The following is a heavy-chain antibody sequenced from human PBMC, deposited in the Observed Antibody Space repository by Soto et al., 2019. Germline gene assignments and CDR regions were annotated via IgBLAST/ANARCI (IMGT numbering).Heavy chain of an antibody. CDR1: GYTFTSYR. CDR2: ISAYNGNT. D-gene: IGHD1-26*01. CDR3: ARDTSGSYSNYFDY. V-gene: IGHV1-18*01. J-gene: IGHJ4*02. Sequence: ASVKVSCKASGYTFTSYRISWVRQAPGQGLEWMGWISAYNGNTNYAQKLQGRVTMTTDTSTSTAYMELRSLRSDDTAVYYCARDTSGSYSNYFDYWGQGTLVTVSS.